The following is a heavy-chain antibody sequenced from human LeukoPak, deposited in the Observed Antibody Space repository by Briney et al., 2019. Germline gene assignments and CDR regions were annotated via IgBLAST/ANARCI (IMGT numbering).Heavy chain of an antibody. V-gene: IGHV1-2*04. J-gene: IGHJ6*02. CDR3: ARDGPEATIRYGMDV. Sequence: GASVKVSCKASGYTFTGYYMHWVRQAPGQGLEWMGWINPNSGGTNYAQKFQGWVTMTRDTSISTAYMELSRLRSDDTAVYYCARDGPEATIRYGMDVWGQGTTVTVSS. D-gene: IGHD5-24*01. CDR1: GYTFTGYY. CDR2: INPNSGGT.